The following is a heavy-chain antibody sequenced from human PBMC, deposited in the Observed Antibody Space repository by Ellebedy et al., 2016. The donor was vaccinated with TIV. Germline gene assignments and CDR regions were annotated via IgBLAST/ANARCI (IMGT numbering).Heavy chain of an antibody. J-gene: IGHJ4*02. CDR2: IGESGGST. Sequence: GESLKISCAASGFTFSNYFMSWVRQAPGKGLEWVSGIGESGGSTYYADSVKGSFTISRDNSKNTLYLQMSSLRAEDTAVYYCVKSSGTWYWGQGTLVTVSS. V-gene: IGHV3-23*01. D-gene: IGHD1-26*01. CDR3: VKSSGTWY. CDR1: GFTFSNYF.